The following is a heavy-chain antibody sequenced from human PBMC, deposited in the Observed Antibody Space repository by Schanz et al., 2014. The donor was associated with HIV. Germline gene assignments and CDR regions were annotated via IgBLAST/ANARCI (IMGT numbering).Heavy chain of an antibody. D-gene: IGHD2-21*01. Sequence: VPLVQSGSEVLSPFSSFPVSFPSSGYSFTSYDINWVRQATGQGLEWMGWVNPKSGNTGYAQKFQGRVTMTRDTSIRTAYMELSSLRSDDTAVYYCARGGYYRGVGDYYVTTFDYWGRGTKVTVSS. CDR2: VNPKSGNT. CDR1: GYSFTSYD. CDR3: ARGGYYRGVGDYYVTTFDY. V-gene: IGHV1-8*02. J-gene: IGHJ3*01.